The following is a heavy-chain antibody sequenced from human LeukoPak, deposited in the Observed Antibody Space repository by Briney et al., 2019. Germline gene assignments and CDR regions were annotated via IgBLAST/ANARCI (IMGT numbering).Heavy chain of an antibody. Sequence: SQTLSLTCTVSGGSISSGGYYWSWIRQHPGKGLEWIGYIYYSGSTYYNPSLKSRVTISVDTSKNQFSLKLSSVTAADTAVYYCASVGVYVWGSYRYSGAFDIWGQGTMVTVSS. CDR3: ASVGVYVWGSYRYSGAFDI. V-gene: IGHV4-31*03. CDR2: IYYSGST. D-gene: IGHD3-16*02. J-gene: IGHJ3*02. CDR1: GGSISSGGYY.